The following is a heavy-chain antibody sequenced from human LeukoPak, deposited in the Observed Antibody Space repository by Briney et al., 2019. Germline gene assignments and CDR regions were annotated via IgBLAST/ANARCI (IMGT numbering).Heavy chain of an antibody. CDR1: GFTFNSYG. CDR2: IWYDGSNK. J-gene: IGHJ6*04. V-gene: IGHV3-33*01. D-gene: IGHD3-10*01. CDR3: ARRHKVITMVRGVLTYYYYGMDV. Sequence: GGSLRLSCAASGFTFNSYGMHWVRQAPGKGLEWVAVIWYDGSNKYYADSVKGRFTISRDNSKNTLYLQMNSLRAEDTAVYYCARRHKVITMVRGVLTYYYYGMDVWGKGTTVTVSS.